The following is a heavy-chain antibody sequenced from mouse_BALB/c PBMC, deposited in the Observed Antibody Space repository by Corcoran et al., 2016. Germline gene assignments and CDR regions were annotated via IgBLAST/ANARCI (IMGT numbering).Heavy chain of an antibody. J-gene: IGHJ2*01. CDR2: IDPANGNT. V-gene: IGHV14-3*02. CDR1: GFNIKDTY. CDR3: ARQYGKVFYFYC. D-gene: IGHD2-10*02. Sequence: EVQLQQSGAELVKPGASVKLSCTASGFNIKDTYMHWVKQRPEQGMEWIGRIDPANGNTKYDPKFQGKATISADTSSNTAYLQLSSLTSEDTAVYYCARQYGKVFYFYCWCQGSTLIVSS.